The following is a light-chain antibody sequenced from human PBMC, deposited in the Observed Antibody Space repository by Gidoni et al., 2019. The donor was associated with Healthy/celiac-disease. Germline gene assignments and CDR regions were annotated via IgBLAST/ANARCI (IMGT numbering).Light chain of an antibody. V-gene: IGKV3-15*01. CDR2: GAS. J-gene: IGKJ3*01. Sequence: EIVMTQSPATLSVSPGERATLPCRASQSVSSNLAWYQQKPGQAPRLRIYGASTRATGIPARFSGSGSGTEFTLTISSLQSEDFAVYYCQQYNNWPLFTFGPGTKVDIK. CDR3: QQYNNWPLFT. CDR1: QSVSSN.